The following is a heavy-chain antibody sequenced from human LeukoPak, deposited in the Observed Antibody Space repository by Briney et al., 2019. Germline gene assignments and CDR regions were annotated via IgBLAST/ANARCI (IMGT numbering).Heavy chain of an antibody. V-gene: IGHV3-73*01. Sequence: PGGSLRLSCAASGFTFSGSAMHWVRQASGKGLEWAGRIRSKANSYATAYAASVKGRFTISRDDSRNTAYLQMNSLKTEDTAVYYCTTEAYYDILTGYYSNYYNYYYMDVWGKGTTVTVSS. CDR3: TTEAYYDILTGYYSNYYNYYYMDV. J-gene: IGHJ6*03. D-gene: IGHD3-9*01. CDR1: GFTFSGSA. CDR2: IRSKANSYAT.